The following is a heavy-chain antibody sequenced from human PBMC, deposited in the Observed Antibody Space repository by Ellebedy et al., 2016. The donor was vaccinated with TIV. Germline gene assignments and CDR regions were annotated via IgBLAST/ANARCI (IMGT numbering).Heavy chain of an antibody. J-gene: IGHJ6*02. D-gene: IGHD3-10*01. CDR1: GDSVSSNSAA. CDR3: ARDNQRYYGSGSYFGSGYYYGMDV. CDR2: TYYRSKWYN. V-gene: IGHV6-1*01. Sequence: SETLSLXXAISGDSVSSNSAAWNWIRQSPSRGLEWLGRTYYRSKWYNDYAVSVKSRITINPDTSKNQFSLQLNSVTPEDTAVYYCARDNQRYYGSGSYFGSGYYYGMDVWGQGTTVTVSS.